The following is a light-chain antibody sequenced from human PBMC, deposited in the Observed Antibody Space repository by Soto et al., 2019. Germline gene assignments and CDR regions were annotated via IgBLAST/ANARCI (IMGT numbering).Light chain of an antibody. CDR3: LQHQRYWT. J-gene: IGKJ1*01. V-gene: IGKV1-5*03. Sequence: DIQMTQSPSTLSASVGDRVSITCRASQSISRQLAWYQQKPGKAPNLLIYQASNLETGVPSRFTGSGSGTEFTLTISSLQPDDLATYYCLQHQRYWTFGQGTSVEVK. CDR1: QSISRQ. CDR2: QAS.